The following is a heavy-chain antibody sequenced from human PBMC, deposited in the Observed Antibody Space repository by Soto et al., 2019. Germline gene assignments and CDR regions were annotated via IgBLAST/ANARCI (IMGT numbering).Heavy chain of an antibody. CDR1: GFVFSAYA. CDR3: AKDKGYNYDSGSYRSFDS. V-gene: IGHV3-23*04. CDR2: ISGGGRST. D-gene: IGHD3-10*01. Sequence: VQLVESGGGVVQPGRSLRLSCGASGFVFSAYAMTWVRQAPGKGLEWVSAISGGGRSTYADSVQGRFTISRDNSKHTLFLQMDSLRVEDTAVYYCAKDKGYNYDSGSYRSFDSWGQGTQVTVSS. J-gene: IGHJ4*02.